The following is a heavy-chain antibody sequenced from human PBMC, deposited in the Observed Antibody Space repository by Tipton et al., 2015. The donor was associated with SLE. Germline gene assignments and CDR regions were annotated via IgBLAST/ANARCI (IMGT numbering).Heavy chain of an antibody. Sequence: TLSLTCTVSGYSISSGSYYWTWIRQPAGKGLEWIGRIYTSGTTNYNPSLRSRVTMSVDTSKDQFSLRLSSVTAADTAVYYCRGTPYYQYYMDGWGKGTTVTVS. D-gene: IGHD2-15*01. J-gene: IGHJ6*03. CDR2: IYTSGTT. V-gene: IGHV4-61*02. CDR3: RGTPYYQYYMDG. CDR1: GYSISSGSYY.